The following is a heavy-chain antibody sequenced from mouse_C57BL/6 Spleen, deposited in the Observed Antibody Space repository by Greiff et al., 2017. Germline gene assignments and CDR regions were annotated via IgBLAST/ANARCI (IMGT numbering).Heavy chain of an antibody. CDR1: GFTFSSYG. Sequence: EVKLVESGGDLVKPGGSLKLSCAASGFTFSSYGMSWVRQTPDKRLEWVATISSGGSYTYYPDSVTGRFTISRDNAKNTLYLQMSSLKSEDTAMYYCARYYYGSVYWYFDVWGTGTTVTVSS. CDR2: ISSGGSYT. CDR3: ARYYYGSVYWYFDV. V-gene: IGHV5-6*01. D-gene: IGHD1-1*01. J-gene: IGHJ1*03.